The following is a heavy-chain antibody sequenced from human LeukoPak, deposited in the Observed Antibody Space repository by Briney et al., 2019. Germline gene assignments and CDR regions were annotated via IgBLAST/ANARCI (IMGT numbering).Heavy chain of an antibody. CDR1: GGSISSYY. J-gene: IGHJ6*03. V-gene: IGHV4-59*12. Sequence: SETLSLTCTVSGGSISSYYWSWIRQPPGKGLEWIGYIYYSGSTNYNPSLKSRVTISVDTSKNQFSLNLSSVTAADTAIYYCARGGYSYGYRYYYYMDVWGKGTTVTVSS. CDR3: ARGGYSYGYRYYYYMDV. CDR2: IYYSGST. D-gene: IGHD5-18*01.